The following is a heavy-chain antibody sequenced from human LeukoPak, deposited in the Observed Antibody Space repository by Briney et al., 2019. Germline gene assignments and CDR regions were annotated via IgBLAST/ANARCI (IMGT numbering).Heavy chain of an antibody. CDR2: INSDGSTT. Sequence: GGSLRLSCAASGFTFSSFWMHWVRQAPGKGLVWVSRINSDGSTTSYADSVKGRFTISRDNAKNTLYLQMNSLRGEDTAVYYCARKGDGLDYWGQGTLVTVSS. V-gene: IGHV3-74*01. D-gene: IGHD3-9*01. CDR3: ARKGDGLDY. J-gene: IGHJ4*02. CDR1: GFTFSSFW.